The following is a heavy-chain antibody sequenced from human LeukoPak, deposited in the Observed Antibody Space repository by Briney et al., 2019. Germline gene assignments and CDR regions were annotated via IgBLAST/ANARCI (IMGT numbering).Heavy chain of an antibody. CDR3: ATVSEY. CDR1: GFPFSNFL. V-gene: IGHV3-74*01. CDR2: INHDGTGT. Sequence: PGGSLRLSCAASGFPFSNFLVHWVRQVSGKGLVWVSGINHDGTGTYYADSAKGRFTISRDNAKNTVYLQMNGLRAEDTTVYYCATVSEYWGQGTLVTVSS. J-gene: IGHJ4*02.